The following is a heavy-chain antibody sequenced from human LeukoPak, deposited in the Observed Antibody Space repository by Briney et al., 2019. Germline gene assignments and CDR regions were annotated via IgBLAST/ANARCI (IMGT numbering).Heavy chain of an antibody. Sequence: GGSLRLSCAASGFTFSGYYMSWIRQAPGKGLEWVSYISSSSSYTNYADSVKGRFTISRDNAKNSLYLQMNSLRAEDTAVYYCARVADSEIYYWCQGTPVTVSS. V-gene: IGHV3-11*05. D-gene: IGHD6-19*01. CDR3: ARVADSEIYY. J-gene: IGHJ4*02. CDR2: ISSSSSYT. CDR1: GFTFSGYY.